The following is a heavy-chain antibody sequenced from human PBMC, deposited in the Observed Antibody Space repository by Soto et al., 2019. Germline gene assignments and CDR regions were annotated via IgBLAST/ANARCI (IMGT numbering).Heavy chain of an antibody. CDR3: ATVCGSYYRAFDY. V-gene: IGHV1-24*01. J-gene: IGHJ4*02. Sequence: GASVEVSCKVSGYTLTELSMHWVRQAPGKGLEWMGGFDPEDGETIYAQKFQGRVTMTEDTSTDTAYMELSSLRSEDTAVYYCATVCGSYYRAFDYWGQGTLVTVSS. CDR2: FDPEDGET. CDR1: GYTLTELS. D-gene: IGHD1-26*01.